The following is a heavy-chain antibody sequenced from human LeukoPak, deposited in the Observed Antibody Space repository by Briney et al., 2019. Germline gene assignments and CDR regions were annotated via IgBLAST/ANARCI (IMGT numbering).Heavy chain of an antibody. D-gene: IGHD3-22*01. CDR2: INSDGSST. CDR3: ATLEYYDSSNDDFDI. Sequence: PGGSLRLSCAASGFTFSTYWMHWVRQAPGKGLVWVSRINSDGSSTAYADSVKGRFTISRDNAKNMLYLQMNSLRAEDTAVYYCATLEYYDSSNDDFDIWGQGTMVTVSS. V-gene: IGHV3-74*01. J-gene: IGHJ3*02. CDR1: GFTFSTYW.